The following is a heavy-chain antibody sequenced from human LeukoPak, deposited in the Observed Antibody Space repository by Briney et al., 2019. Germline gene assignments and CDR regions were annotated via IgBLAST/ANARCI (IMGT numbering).Heavy chain of an antibody. V-gene: IGHV3-7*01. CDR3: ARSYYYDSSGRNYWYFDL. J-gene: IGHJ2*01. Sequence: GGSLRLSCAASGFTFSSYWMSWVRQAPGKGLEWVANIKQDGSEKYYVGSVKGRFTISRDNAKNSLYLQMNSLRAEDTAVYYCARSYYYDSSGRNYWYFDLWGRGTLVTVSS. CDR1: GFTFSSYW. CDR2: IKQDGSEK. D-gene: IGHD3-22*01.